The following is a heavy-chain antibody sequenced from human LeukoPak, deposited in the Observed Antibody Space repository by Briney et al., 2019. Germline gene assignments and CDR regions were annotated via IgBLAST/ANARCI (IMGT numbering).Heavy chain of an antibody. Sequence: GGSLRLSCAASGFTVSSNYMSWVRQAPGKGLEWVSVIYSGGSTYYADSVKGRFTISRHNSKNTLYLQMNSLRAEDTAVYYCARNWVAAAGVGWFDPWGQGTLVTVSS. J-gene: IGHJ5*02. D-gene: IGHD6-13*01. CDR2: IYSGGST. CDR1: GFTVSSNY. V-gene: IGHV3-53*04. CDR3: ARNWVAAAGVGWFDP.